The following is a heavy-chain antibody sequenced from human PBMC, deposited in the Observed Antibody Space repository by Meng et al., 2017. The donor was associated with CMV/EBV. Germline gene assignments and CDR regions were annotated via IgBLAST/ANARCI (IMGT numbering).Heavy chain of an antibody. D-gene: IGHD5-24*01. Sequence: GESLKISCAASGLTFSGSAMHWVRQASGKGLEWVGRIRSKANSYATAYAASVKGRFTISRDDSKNTAYLQMNSLKTEDTAVYYCTTPRRDGYNYYFDYWGQGTLVTVSS. CDR1: GLTFSGSA. CDR3: TTPRRDGYNYYFDY. J-gene: IGHJ4*02. V-gene: IGHV3-73*01. CDR2: IRSKANSYAT.